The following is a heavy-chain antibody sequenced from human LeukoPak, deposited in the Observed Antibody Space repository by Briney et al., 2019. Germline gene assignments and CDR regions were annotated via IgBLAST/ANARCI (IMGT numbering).Heavy chain of an antibody. CDR2: IKQDGSEK. Sequence: GGSLRLSCAASGFTFSSYWMSWVRQAPGKGLEWVANIKQDGSEKYYVDSVKGRFTISRDNAKNSLYLQVNSLRAEDTAVYYCARDAIPYYYYYYMDVWGKGTTVTVSS. V-gene: IGHV3-7*01. D-gene: IGHD2-2*02. J-gene: IGHJ6*03. CDR1: GFTFSSYW. CDR3: ARDAIPYYYYYYMDV.